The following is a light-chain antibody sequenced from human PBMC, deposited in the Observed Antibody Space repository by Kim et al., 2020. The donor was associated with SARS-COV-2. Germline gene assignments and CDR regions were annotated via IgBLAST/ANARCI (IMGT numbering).Light chain of an antibody. CDR3: KQSHSTPYT. V-gene: IGKV1-39*01. J-gene: IGKJ2*01. CDR1: RRISSY. Sequence: STSVADTVTITCRASRRISSYLGWFQQKAGKAPKVLIYAASSLQGGVPSRFSGGGSGTDFTLTISSLQPGDTATYYCKQSHSTPYTFGQGTKLEI. CDR2: AAS.